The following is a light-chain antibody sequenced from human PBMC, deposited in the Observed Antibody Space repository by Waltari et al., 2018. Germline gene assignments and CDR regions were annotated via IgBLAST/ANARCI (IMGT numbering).Light chain of an antibody. CDR3: CSYAGSSTLGV. J-gene: IGLJ3*02. CDR2: EVS. V-gene: IGLV2-23*02. Sequence: QSALTQPASVSGSPGQSITISCTGTSSDVGSYNLVSWYQQHPGKAPELMIYEVSKRPSGVSNRVSGSKSGNTASLTISGLQAEDEADYYCCSYAGSSTLGVFGGGTKLTVL. CDR1: SSDVGSYNL.